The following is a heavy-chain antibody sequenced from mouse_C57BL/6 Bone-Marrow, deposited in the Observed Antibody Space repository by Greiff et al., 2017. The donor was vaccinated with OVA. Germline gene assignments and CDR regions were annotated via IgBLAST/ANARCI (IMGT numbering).Heavy chain of an antibody. V-gene: IGHV1-55*01. J-gene: IGHJ3*01. D-gene: IGHD2-3*01. CDR2: IYPGSGST. Sequence: QVQLQQPGAELVKPGASVKMSCKASGYTFTSYWITWVKQRPGQGLEWIGDIYPGSGSTNYNEKFKSKATLTVDTSSSTAYMQLSSLTSEYSAVXYFARSYGYYEGFAYWGQGTLVTVSA. CDR3: ARSYGYYEGFAY. CDR1: GYTFTSYW.